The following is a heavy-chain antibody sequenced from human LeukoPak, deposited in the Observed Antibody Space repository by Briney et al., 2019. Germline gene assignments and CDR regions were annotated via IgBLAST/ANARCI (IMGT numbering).Heavy chain of an antibody. J-gene: IGHJ2*01. V-gene: IGHV5-51*01. Sequence: GASLKISCKSSGSTFTNYWIGWVRQMPGKGLEWMGIIYPADSDTRYSPSFQGQVTISADKSISTAYLQWSSLKASDTAMYYCARHRYFDVWGRGTLVTVSS. CDR3: ARHRYFDV. CDR2: IYPADSDT. CDR1: GSTFTNYW.